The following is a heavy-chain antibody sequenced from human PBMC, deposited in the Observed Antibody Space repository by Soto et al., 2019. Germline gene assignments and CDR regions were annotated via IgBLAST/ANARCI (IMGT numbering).Heavy chain of an antibody. CDR3: AKDRRSGYYYYFDS. J-gene: IGHJ4*02. CDR2: ISWNSGRI. D-gene: IGHD3-22*01. V-gene: IGHV3-9*01. CDR1: GFTFDDYA. Sequence: EVQLVESGGGLVQPGRSLRLSCTASGFTFDDYAMHWVRQAPGKGLEWVSGISWNSGRIGYADSVKGRFTISRDNAKNSLYLQMNSLRAEDTALYYCAKDRRSGYYYYFDSWGQGTLVTVS.